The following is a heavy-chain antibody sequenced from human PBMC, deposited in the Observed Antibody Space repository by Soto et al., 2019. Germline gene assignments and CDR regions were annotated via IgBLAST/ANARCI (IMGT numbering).Heavy chain of an antibody. V-gene: IGHV4-59*01. CDR2: IYFDGTT. CDR3: ARGLQVGATAYFDS. D-gene: IGHD1-26*01. Sequence: SETLSLTXTVSGDSISSDYWSWIRQPPGKGLEWIGYIYFDGTTTYNPSLKSRVTISLDTSKNQFSLSLTSVTAADTAVYFCARGLQVGATAYFDSWGQGALVTVS. CDR1: GDSISSDY. J-gene: IGHJ4*02.